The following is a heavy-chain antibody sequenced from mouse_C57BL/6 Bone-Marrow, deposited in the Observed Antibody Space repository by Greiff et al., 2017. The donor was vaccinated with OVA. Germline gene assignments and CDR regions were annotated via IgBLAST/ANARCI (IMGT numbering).Heavy chain of an antibody. J-gene: IGHJ4*01. CDR2: IDPENGDT. CDR3: TTITTVVAHYAMDY. D-gene: IGHD1-1*01. V-gene: IGHV14-4*01. CDR1: GFNIKDDY. Sequence: EVKLMESGAELVRPGASVKLSCTASGFNIKDDYMHWVKQRPEQGLEWIGWIDPENGDTEYAPKFQGKATITADTSSNTAYLQLSSLTSEDTAVYYCTTITTVVAHYAMDYWGQGTSVTVSS.